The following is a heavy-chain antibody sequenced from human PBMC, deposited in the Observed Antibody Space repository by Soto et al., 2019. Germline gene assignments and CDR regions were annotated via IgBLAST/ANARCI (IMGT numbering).Heavy chain of an antibody. J-gene: IGHJ4*02. CDR2: IYYSGST. CDR3: ARLEGPRIKYYFDY. CDR1: GGSIISSSYY. Sequence: SETLSLTCTVSGGSIISSSYYLGWIRQPPGKGLEWIGSIYYSGSTYYNPSLKSRVTISVDTSKNQFSLKLSSVTAADTAVYYCARLEGPRIKYYFDYWGQGTLVTVSS. V-gene: IGHV4-39*01.